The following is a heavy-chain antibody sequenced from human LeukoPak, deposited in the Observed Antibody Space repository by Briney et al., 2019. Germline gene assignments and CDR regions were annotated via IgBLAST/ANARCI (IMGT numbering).Heavy chain of an antibody. J-gene: IGHJ3*02. V-gene: IGHV1-8*01. Sequence: ASVKVSCKASGYTFTSYDINWVRQATGQGLEWMGWMNPNSGNTGYAQKFQGRVTMTRNTSISTAYMELSSLRSEDTAVYYCARDRGDSGGWYFVHPKDAFDIWGQGTMVTVSS. CDR2: MNPNSGNT. D-gene: IGHD6-19*01. CDR3: ARDRGDSGGWYFVHPKDAFDI. CDR1: GYTFTSYD.